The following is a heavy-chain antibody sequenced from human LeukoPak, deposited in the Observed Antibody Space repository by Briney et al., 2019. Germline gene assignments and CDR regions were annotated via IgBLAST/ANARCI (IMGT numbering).Heavy chain of an antibody. CDR1: GFIFSSYG. CDR3: AREGGGGGAPLDY. CDR2: IWSDGSSK. D-gene: IGHD3-16*01. Sequence: PGRSLRLSCAASGFIFSSYGMHWVRQAPGKGLEWVAVIWSDGSSKYYSDSVKGRVTISRDNSKNTVYLQMNSLRAEDTAMYYCAREGGGGGAPLDYWGQGTLVTVSP. V-gene: IGHV3-33*08. J-gene: IGHJ4*02.